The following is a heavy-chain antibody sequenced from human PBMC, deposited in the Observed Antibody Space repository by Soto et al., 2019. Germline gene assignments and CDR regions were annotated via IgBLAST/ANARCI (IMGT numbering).Heavy chain of an antibody. J-gene: IGHJ3*02. V-gene: IGHV3-11*06. CDR1: GFTFSDYY. D-gene: IGHD6-6*01. CDR3: AREPHRSPFARSFDI. Sequence: QVQLVESGGGLVKPGGSLRLSCAASGFTFSDYYMSWIRQAPGKGLEWVSYISSSSSYTNYADSVKGRFTISRDNAKNSLYLQMNSLRAEDTAVYYCAREPHRSPFARSFDIWGQGTMVTVSS. CDR2: ISSSSSYT.